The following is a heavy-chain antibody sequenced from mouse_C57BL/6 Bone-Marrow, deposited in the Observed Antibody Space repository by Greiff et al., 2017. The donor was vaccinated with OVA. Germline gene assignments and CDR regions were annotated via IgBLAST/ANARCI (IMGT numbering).Heavy chain of an antibody. J-gene: IGHJ2*01. CDR2: IYPRSGNT. CDR3: ARRPFDY. Sequence: QVQLQQSGAELARPGASVKLSCKASGYTFTSYGISWVKQRTGQGLEWIGEIYPRSGNTYYNEKFQGKATLTADKSSSTAYMELRSLTSEDSAVYFCARRPFDYWGQGTTLTVSS. CDR1: GYTFTSYG. V-gene: IGHV1-81*01.